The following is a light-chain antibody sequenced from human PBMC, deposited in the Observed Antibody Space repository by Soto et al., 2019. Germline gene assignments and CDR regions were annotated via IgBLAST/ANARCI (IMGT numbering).Light chain of an antibody. J-gene: IGLJ3*02. CDR3: QTWGTGIWV. CDR2: VKNDGSH. V-gene: IGLV4-69*01. Sequence: QPVLTQSPSASASLGASVKLTCTLSSGHSSYAIAWHQQQPDKGPRYLMKVKNDGSHTKGDGIPDRFSGSSSGAERYLTIASLQSEDEADSYCQTWGTGIWVFGGGTKLTVL. CDR1: SGHSSYA.